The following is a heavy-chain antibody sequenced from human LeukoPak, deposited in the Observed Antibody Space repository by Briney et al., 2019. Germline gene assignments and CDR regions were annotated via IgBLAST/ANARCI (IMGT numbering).Heavy chain of an antibody. CDR2: INPSGRST. V-gene: IGHV1-46*01. D-gene: IGHD5-12*01. J-gene: IGHJ3*01. CDR3: ASGNSDYIRDAFHV. CDR1: GYSLSRYY. Sequence: ASVKVSCKASGYSLSRYYMHWVRQAPGQGLEWMGIINPSGRSTSYAQKFQGRVTVTRDTSTSTVYMELSSLRSEDTAVYYCASGNSDYIRDAFHVWGQGTMVTVSS.